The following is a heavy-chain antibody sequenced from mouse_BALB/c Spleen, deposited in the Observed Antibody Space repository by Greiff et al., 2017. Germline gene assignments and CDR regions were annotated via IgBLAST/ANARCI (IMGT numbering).Heavy chain of an antibody. D-gene: IGHD2-3*01. J-gene: IGHJ2*01. CDR2: IYPSDSYT. Sequence: QVQLQQPGAELVRPGASVKLSCKASGYTFTSYWINWVKQRPGQGLEWIGNIYPSDSYTNYNQKFKDKATLTVDKSSSTAYMQLSSPTSEDSAVYYCTRNGYYRDYWGQGTTLTVSS. V-gene: IGHV1-69*02. CDR3: TRNGYYRDY. CDR1: GYTFTSYW.